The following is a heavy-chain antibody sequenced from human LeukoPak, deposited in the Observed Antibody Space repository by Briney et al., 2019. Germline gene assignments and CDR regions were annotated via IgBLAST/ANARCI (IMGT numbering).Heavy chain of an antibody. D-gene: IGHD1-26*01. CDR1: GFGFTYYW. Sequence: GESLKISCKGSGFGFTYYWIGWVRQMPGKGLEWMGIIYPGDSDTRYSPSFQGQITISADKSINTAYLQWSSLKASDTAMYYCARQSGTYPWFDPWGQGTLVTVSS. CDR2: IYPGDSDT. CDR3: ARQSGTYPWFDP. J-gene: IGHJ5*02. V-gene: IGHV5-51*01.